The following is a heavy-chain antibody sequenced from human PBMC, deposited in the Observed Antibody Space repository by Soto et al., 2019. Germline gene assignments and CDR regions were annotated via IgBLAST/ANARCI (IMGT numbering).Heavy chain of an antibody. J-gene: IGHJ4*02. D-gene: IGHD3-9*01. CDR1: GFTFSSYS. Sequence: GGSLRLSCAASGFTFSSYSMNWVRQAPGKGLEWVSYISSSSSTIYYADSVKGRFTISRDNAKNSLYLQMNSLRAEDTAVYYCAKDQGYFDWLIDYWGQGTLVTVSS. CDR2: ISSSSSTI. CDR3: AKDQGYFDWLIDY. V-gene: IGHV3-48*01.